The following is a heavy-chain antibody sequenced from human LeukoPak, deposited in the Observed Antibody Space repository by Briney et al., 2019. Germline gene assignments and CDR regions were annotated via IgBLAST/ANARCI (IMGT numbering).Heavy chain of an antibody. Sequence: GGSLRLSCAASGFTLSNAWMSWVRQAPGKGLEWVGRIKSKTDGGTTDYAAPVKGRFTISRDDSKNTLYLQMNSLKTEDTAVYYCTTDPYDILTGSSYYYFDYGGQGTLVTVSS. D-gene: IGHD3-9*01. V-gene: IGHV3-15*01. CDR1: GFTLSNAW. CDR3: TTDPYDILTGSSYYYFDY. CDR2: IKSKTDGGTT. J-gene: IGHJ4*02.